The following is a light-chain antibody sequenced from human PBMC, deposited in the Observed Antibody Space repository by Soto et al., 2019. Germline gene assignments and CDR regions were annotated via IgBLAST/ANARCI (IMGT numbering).Light chain of an antibody. CDR3: TSSTSRSTRV. Sequence: QSVLTQPASVSGSPGQSITISCTGTSSDVGGYNYVSWYHHHPGKAPHLMIYEDSNRPSGISNRLSGSKSGNTACLTISGLQAEDQADYYCTSSTSRSTRVFGTGSKVTVL. V-gene: IGLV2-14*01. J-gene: IGLJ1*01. CDR1: SSDVGGYNY. CDR2: EDS.